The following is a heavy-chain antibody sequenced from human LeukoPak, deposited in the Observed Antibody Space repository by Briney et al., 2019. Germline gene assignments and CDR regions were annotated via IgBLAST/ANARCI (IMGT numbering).Heavy chain of an antibody. V-gene: IGHV4-39*01. Sequence: PSETLSLTCTVSTGSISSSTYYWGWIRQPPGKGLEWIGSIYQSGSTNYNPSLKSRVTISVDTSKDQFSLKLTSVTAADTAVYFCARMWGTTFYYYYMNLWGRGTTVTVSS. CDR1: TGSISSSTYY. CDR3: ARMWGTTFYYYYMNL. J-gene: IGHJ6*03. CDR2: IYQSGST. D-gene: IGHD3-16*01.